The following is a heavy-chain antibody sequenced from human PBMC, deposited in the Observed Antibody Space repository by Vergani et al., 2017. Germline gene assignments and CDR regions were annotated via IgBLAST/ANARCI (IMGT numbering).Heavy chain of an antibody. J-gene: IGHJ3*02. CDR2: IIPIFGTA. Sequence: QVQLVQSGAEVKKPGSSVEVSCKASGGTFSSYAISWVRQAPGQGLEWMGVIIPIFGTANYAQKFQGRVTITADESTSTAYMELSSLRSEDTAVYYCARRCSSTSCYDAFDIWGQGTMVTVSS. CDR1: GGTFSSYA. D-gene: IGHD2-2*01. CDR3: ARRCSSTSCYDAFDI. V-gene: IGHV1-69*01.